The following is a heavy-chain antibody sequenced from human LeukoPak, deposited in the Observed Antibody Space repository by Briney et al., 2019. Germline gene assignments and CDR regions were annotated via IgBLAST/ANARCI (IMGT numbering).Heavy chain of an antibody. CDR3: AREGYYGSGRHSFFDY. V-gene: IGHV4-30-2*01. Sequence: PSETLSLTCAVSGGSISSGGYSWSWIRQPPGKGLEWIGYIYHSGSTYYNPSLKSRVTISVDRSKNQFSLKLSSVTAADTAVYYRAREGYYGSGRHSFFDYWGQGTLVTVSS. CDR2: IYHSGST. J-gene: IGHJ4*02. D-gene: IGHD3-10*01. CDR1: GGSISSGGYS.